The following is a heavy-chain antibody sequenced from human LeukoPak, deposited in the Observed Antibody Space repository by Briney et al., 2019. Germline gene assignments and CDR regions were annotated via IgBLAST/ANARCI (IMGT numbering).Heavy chain of an antibody. CDR3: ARVDGGYCSSTSCYRFGIFDY. CDR1: GGTFSSYA. Sequence: ASVKVSCKASGGTFSSYAISWVRQAPGQGLEWMGWINTNTGNPTYAQGFTGRFVFSLDTSVSTAYLQISSLKAEDTAVYYCARVDGGYCSSTSCYRFGIFDYWGQGTLVTVSS. V-gene: IGHV7-4-1*02. J-gene: IGHJ4*02. CDR2: INTNTGNP. D-gene: IGHD2-2*02.